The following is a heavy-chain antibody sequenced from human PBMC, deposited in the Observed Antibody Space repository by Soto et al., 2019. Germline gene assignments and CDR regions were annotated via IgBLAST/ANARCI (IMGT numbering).Heavy chain of an antibody. CDR3: AREGKDIVATIRPYYFDY. V-gene: IGHV3-33*01. D-gene: IGHD5-12*01. CDR1: GFTFSSYG. Sequence: QVQLVESGGGVVQPGRSLRLSCAASGFTFSSYGMHWVGQAPGKGLEWVAVIWYDGSNKYYADSVKGRFTISRDNSKNTLYLPMNSLRAEDTAVYYCAREGKDIVATIRPYYFDYWGQGTLVTVSS. CDR2: IWYDGSNK. J-gene: IGHJ4*02.